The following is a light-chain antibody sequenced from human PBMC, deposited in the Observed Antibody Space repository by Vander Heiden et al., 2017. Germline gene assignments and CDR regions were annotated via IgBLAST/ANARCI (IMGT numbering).Light chain of an antibody. Sequence: EIVLTQSPATLSLSPGERATLSCRASQSVSSYLAWYQQKPGQAPRLLIYDASNRATGIPARFSGSGSGTDFTLTISSREPEDFAVYYCQQRSNWPITFGQGTRLEMK. V-gene: IGKV3-11*01. CDR2: DAS. CDR1: QSVSSY. J-gene: IGKJ5*01. CDR3: QQRSNWPIT.